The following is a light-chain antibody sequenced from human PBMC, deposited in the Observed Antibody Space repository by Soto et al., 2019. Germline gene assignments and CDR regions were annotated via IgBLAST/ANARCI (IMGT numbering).Light chain of an antibody. Sequence: DIQMTQSPSTLSASVGDRVTITCRASQSIYSWLAWYQQIPGRAPKLLIYKASSLESGAPSRFSGSGSGTEFTLTISSLQPDDFATYYCQQYYSYPRTFGQGTKVEIK. J-gene: IGKJ1*01. CDR1: QSIYSW. CDR3: QQYYSYPRT. CDR2: KAS. V-gene: IGKV1-5*03.